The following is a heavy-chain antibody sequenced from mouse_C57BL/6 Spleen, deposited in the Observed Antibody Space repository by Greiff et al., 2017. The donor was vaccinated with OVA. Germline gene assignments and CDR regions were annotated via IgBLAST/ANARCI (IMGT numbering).Heavy chain of an antibody. D-gene: IGHD2-4*01. V-gene: IGHV5-4*01. CDR2: ISDGGSYT. J-gene: IGHJ1*03. Sequence: EVMLVESGGGLVKPGGSLKLSCAASGFTFSSYAMSWVRQTPEKRLEWVATISDGGSYTYYPDNVKGRFTISRDNAKNNLYLQMSHLKSEDTAMYYCARDPTMITTGYFDVWGTGTTVTVSS. CDR3: ARDPTMITTGYFDV. CDR1: GFTFSSYA.